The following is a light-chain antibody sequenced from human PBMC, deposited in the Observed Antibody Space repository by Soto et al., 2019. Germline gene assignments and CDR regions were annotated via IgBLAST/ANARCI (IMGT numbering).Light chain of an antibody. V-gene: IGKV1-9*01. CDR2: AAS. Sequence: IQLTQSPSSLSASVGDRVTITCRASQGISSYLAWYQQKPGKAPKLLIYAASTLESGVPSRFSGSASGTDFTLTISSLQPEDFATYYCQQLNSYPFIYTFGQGTKLGIK. CDR1: QGISSY. CDR3: QQLNSYPFIYT. J-gene: IGKJ2*01.